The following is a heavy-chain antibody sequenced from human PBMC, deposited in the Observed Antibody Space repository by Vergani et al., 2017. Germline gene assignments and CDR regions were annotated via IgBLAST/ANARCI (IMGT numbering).Heavy chain of an antibody. J-gene: IGHJ5*02. D-gene: IGHD2-2*01. CDR3: AKPVVATNRPTNWFDP. CDR1: GFTFSDYY. CDR2: ISSSGSTI. V-gene: IGHV3-11*01. Sequence: QVQLVESGGGLVKPGGSLRLSCAASGFTFSDYYMSWIRQAPGKGLEWVSYISSSGSTIYYADSVKGRFTISRDNAKNSLYLQMNSLRAEDTAVYYCAKPVVATNRPTNWFDPWGQGTLVTVSS.